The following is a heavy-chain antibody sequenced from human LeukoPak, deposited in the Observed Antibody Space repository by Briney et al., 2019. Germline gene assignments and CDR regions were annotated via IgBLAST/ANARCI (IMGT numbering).Heavy chain of an antibody. CDR2: IKSKTDGGTT. CDR1: GFTFSNAW. J-gene: IGHJ4*02. CDR3: ATEAYYDDSRDYFDY. D-gene: IGHD3-22*01. V-gene: IGHV3-15*01. Sequence: GGSLRLSCAASGFTFSNAWMSWVRQAPGKGLEWVGRIKSKTDGGTTDYAAPVKGRFTISRDDSKNTLYLQMNSLKTEDTAVYYCATEAYYDDSRDYFDYWGQGTLVTVSS.